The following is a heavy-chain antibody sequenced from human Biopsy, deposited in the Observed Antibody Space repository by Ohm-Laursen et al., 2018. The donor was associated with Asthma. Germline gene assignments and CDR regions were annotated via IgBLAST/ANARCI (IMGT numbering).Heavy chain of an antibody. CDR2: ITSSSSYI. J-gene: IGHJ6*02. CDR3: ARAGESDLVGGLDV. CDR1: GFTFSGYT. D-gene: IGHD2-21*01. V-gene: IGHV3-21*01. Sequence: SLRLSCAASGFTFSGYTMNWVRQAPGKGLEWVSSITSSSSYIFYADSVKGRFTISRDNSRNTLYLQKNSLRADDTAVYYCARAGESDLVGGLDVWGQGTTVIVS.